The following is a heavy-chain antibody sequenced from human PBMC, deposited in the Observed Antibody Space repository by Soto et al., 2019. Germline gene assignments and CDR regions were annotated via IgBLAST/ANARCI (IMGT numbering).Heavy chain of an antibody. J-gene: IGHJ4*02. D-gene: IGHD3-16*02. CDR2: VIPLFGTA. CDR1: VGTFSSYA. CDR3: ARGFHYSDCVWGSYRPGASFDY. V-gene: IGHV1-69*01. Sequence: QVQLVPSGAEVKKPGASVKVSCTASVGTFSSYAISWVRQAPGQGLAWMGGVIPLFGTANYAQKFQCRVPITAYQSTSTAYTGVSRVRSEDTALYYSARGFHYSDCVWGSYRPGASFDYWGQRTLVTVSS.